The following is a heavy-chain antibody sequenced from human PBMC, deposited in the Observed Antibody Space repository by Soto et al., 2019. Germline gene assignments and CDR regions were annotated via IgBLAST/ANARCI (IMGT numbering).Heavy chain of an antibody. V-gene: IGHV5-10-1*01. CDR3: ARPRYSSSSPLPGAFDI. D-gene: IGHD6-6*01. CDR1: GYSFTSYW. CDR2: IDPSDSYT. Sequence: PXESLKISCKGSGYSFTSYWISLVRQMRGKGLEWMGRIDPSDSYTNYSPSFQGHVTISADKSISTAYLQWSSLKASDTAMYYCARPRYSSSSPLPGAFDIWGQGTMVTVSS. J-gene: IGHJ3*02.